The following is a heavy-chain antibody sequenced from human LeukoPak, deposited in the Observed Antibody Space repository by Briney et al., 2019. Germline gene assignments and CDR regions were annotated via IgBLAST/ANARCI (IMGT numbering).Heavy chain of an antibody. CDR2: IYSGGST. CDR1: GFTVSSNY. CDR3: ARVGSWDNWFDP. Sequence: PGGLRLSCAASGFTVSSNYMSWVRQAPGKGLEWVSVIYSGGSTYYADSVKGRFTISRDNSKNTPYLQMNSLRAEDTAVYYCARVGSWDNWFDPWGQGTLVTVSS. V-gene: IGHV3-66*01. D-gene: IGHD6-13*01. J-gene: IGHJ5*02.